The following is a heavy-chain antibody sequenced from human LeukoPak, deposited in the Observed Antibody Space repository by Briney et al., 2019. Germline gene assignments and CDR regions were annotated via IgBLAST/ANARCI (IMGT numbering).Heavy chain of an antibody. D-gene: IGHD3-22*01. Sequence: PSETLSLTCTVSGGSISSYYWSWIRQPPGKGLEWIRYIYYSGSTNYNPSLKSRVTISVDTSKNQFSLKLSSVTAADTAVYYCARVNYYDSSGYYWYFDYWGQGTLVTVSS. CDR3: ARVNYYDSSGYYWYFDY. CDR2: IYYSGST. CDR1: GGSISSYY. J-gene: IGHJ4*02. V-gene: IGHV4-59*01.